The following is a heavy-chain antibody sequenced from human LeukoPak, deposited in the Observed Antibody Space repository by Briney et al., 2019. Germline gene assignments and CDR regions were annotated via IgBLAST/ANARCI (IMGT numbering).Heavy chain of an antibody. V-gene: IGHV3-48*02. CDR2: ISSTSSTL. D-gene: IGHD5-24*01. J-gene: IGHJ4*02. CDR3: ARVGDGHSVNYFDS. Sequence: GGSLRLSCAASGFTFSNYDMIWVRQAPGKGLEWVSYISSTSSTLYYADSVKGRFTVSRDNAKNSLSLQMNSLRDEDTAMFYCARVGDGHSVNYFDSWGQGTLVTVSS. CDR1: GFTFSNYD.